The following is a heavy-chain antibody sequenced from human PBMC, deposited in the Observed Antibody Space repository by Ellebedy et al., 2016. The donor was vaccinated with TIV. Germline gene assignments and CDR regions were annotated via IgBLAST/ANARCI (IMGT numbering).Heavy chain of an antibody. CDR3: ARETFNDVDLIVWGVFDI. CDR2: IYIGGTT. J-gene: IGHJ3*02. D-gene: IGHD2/OR15-2a*01. Sequence: GGSLRLSCAASGFTVNSNYMSWVRKAPGKGLEWVSVIYIGGTTYSADSVKDRFTISRDDSKNTLYLQMTSLRAEDTAVYYCARETFNDVDLIVWGVFDIWGQGTMVTVSS. V-gene: IGHV3-66*01. CDR1: GFTVNSNY.